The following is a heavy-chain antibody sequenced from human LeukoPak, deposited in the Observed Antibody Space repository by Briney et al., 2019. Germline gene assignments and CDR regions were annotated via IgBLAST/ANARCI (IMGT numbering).Heavy chain of an antibody. Sequence: GGSLRLSCEASGITFSSYGMHWVRQAPGKGLEWVAVIWYDGSKKFYADSVKGRFTISRDNSKNTLYLRMNSLRVEDTAVYYCARGLAVAEGYFDHWGQGTLVTVSS. D-gene: IGHD6-19*01. V-gene: IGHV3-33*01. CDR1: GITFSSYG. CDR2: IWYDGSKK. CDR3: ARGLAVAEGYFDH. J-gene: IGHJ4*02.